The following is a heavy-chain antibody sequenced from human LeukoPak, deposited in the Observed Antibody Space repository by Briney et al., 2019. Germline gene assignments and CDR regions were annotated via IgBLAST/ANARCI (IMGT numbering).Heavy chain of an antibody. CDR1: GGSFSGYY. Sequence: SETLSLTCAVYGGSFSGYYWSWIRQPPAKGLEWIGEINHSGSTNYNPSLKSRVTISVDTSKNQFSLKLSSVTAADTAVYYCARGGSRLLLWFGEPLHYYYYGMDVWGQGTTVTVSS. D-gene: IGHD3-10*01. V-gene: IGHV4-34*01. J-gene: IGHJ6*02. CDR2: INHSGST. CDR3: ARGGSRLLLWFGEPLHYYYYGMDV.